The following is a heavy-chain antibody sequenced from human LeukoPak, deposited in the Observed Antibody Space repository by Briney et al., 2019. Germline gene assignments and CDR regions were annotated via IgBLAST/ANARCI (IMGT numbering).Heavy chain of an antibody. Sequence: SETLSLTCTVSGGSISSYYWSWIRQPPGKGLEWIGYIYYSGSTNYNPSLKSRVTISVDTSKNQFSPKLSSVTAADTAVYYCARTVMFPEYYYDSSGYYFFDYWGQGTLVTVSS. CDR3: ARTVMFPEYYYDSSGYYFFDY. CDR1: GGSISSYY. V-gene: IGHV4-59*01. D-gene: IGHD3-22*01. CDR2: IYYSGST. J-gene: IGHJ4*02.